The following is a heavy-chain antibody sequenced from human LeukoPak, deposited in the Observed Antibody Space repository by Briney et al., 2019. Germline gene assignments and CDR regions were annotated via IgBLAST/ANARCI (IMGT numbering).Heavy chain of an antibody. J-gene: IGHJ3*02. V-gene: IGHV4-59*01. CDR3: ARQTYYYDSSGYYSDACDI. CDR2: IYDSGSN. CDR1: GGSISSFY. Sequence: PSETLSLTCTVSGGSISSFYWSWIRQPPGKGLEWIGYIYDSGSNNYNPSLNSRVTISIDTSKNHFSLKLNSVTAADTAVYYCARQTYYYDSSGYYSDACDIWGQGTMVTVSS. D-gene: IGHD3-22*01.